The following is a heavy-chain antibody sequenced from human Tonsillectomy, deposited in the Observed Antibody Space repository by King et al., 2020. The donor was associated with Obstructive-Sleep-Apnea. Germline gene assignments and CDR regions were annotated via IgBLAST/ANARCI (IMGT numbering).Heavy chain of an antibody. V-gene: IGHV4-4*07. CDR1: GASISSYC. D-gene: IGHD1-26*01. J-gene: IGHJ3*02. CDR3: ARGTAIVGATSRAFDI. CDR2: MYTSGST. Sequence: VQLQESGPGLVKPSETLSLTCTVSGASISSYCWSWIRQSAGKGLEWIGRMYTSGSTNYNPSLKSRVTMSGDPSKHQFSLKLNSVTAADTAVYYCARGTAIVGATSRAFDIWGQGTKVTVSS.